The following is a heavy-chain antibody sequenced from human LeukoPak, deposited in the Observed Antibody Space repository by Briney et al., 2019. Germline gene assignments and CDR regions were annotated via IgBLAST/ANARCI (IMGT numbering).Heavy chain of an antibody. D-gene: IGHD3-22*01. Sequence: GESLKISCKGSGYCFTTYWIGWVRQMPGRGLEWIGIIYPGDSGTRYSPSFQGQVTISADKSISTAYLQWSSLKASDTAMYYCARHGGTDNSGYLDYWGQGTLVTVSS. CDR1: GYCFTTYW. J-gene: IGHJ4*02. CDR2: IYPGDSGT. V-gene: IGHV5-51*01. CDR3: ARHGGTDNSGYLDY.